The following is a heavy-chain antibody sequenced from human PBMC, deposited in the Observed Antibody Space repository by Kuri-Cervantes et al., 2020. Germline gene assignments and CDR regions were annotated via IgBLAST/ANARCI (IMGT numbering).Heavy chain of an antibody. CDR3: ARTYYYDGSGYYFGY. Sequence: GGSLRLSCAASGFTFDDYAMHWVRQAPGKGLEWVSGISWNSGSIGYADSVKGRFTISRDNAKNSLYLQMNSLRVEDTALYYCARTYYYDGSGYYFGYWGQGTLVTVSS. J-gene: IGHJ4*02. D-gene: IGHD3-22*01. CDR1: GFTFDDYA. V-gene: IGHV3-9*01. CDR2: ISWNSGSI.